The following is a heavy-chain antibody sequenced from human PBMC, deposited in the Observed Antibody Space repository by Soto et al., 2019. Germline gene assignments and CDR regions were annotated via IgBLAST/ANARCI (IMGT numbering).Heavy chain of an antibody. D-gene: IGHD2-2*02. J-gene: IGHJ5*02. CDR2: IYYSGST. Sequence: SETLSLTCTVSGGSISSSSYYWGWIRQPPGKGLEWIGSIYYSGSTYYNPSLKSRVTISVDTSKNQFSLKLSSVTAADTAVYYCASSTRDIVVVPAAISRFDPSGQGTLVPVSS. CDR3: ASSTRDIVVVPAAISRFDP. CDR1: GGSISSSSYY. V-gene: IGHV4-39*01.